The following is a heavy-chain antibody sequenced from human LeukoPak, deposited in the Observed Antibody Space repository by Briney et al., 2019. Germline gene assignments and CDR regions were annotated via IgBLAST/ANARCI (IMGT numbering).Heavy chain of an antibody. J-gene: IGHJ4*02. CDR2: INANSGDT. Sequence: ASVKVSCKTSGYPFTNHGVSWVRQAPGQGLEWMGWINANSGDTNYAQRFQGRLTMTTDTATTTAYMELRRLSSDDTAVYYCARDWPIVIADYWGQGTLVTVSS. CDR3: ARDWPIVIADY. V-gene: IGHV1-18*01. CDR1: GYPFTNHG. D-gene: IGHD2/OR15-2a*01.